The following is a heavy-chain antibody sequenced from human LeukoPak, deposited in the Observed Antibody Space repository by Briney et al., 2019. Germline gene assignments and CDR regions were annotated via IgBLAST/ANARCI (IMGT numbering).Heavy chain of an antibody. CDR3: AREDIAVAGTPGTFDY. CDR2: IYYSGST. V-gene: IGHV4-39*07. J-gene: IGHJ4*02. CDR1: GVSISSSSYY. D-gene: IGHD6-19*01. Sequence: PSETLSLTCTVSGVSISSSSYYWGWVRQPPGKGLEWIGSIYYSGSTYYNPSLKSQVTISVDTSKNQFSLKLSSVTAADTAVYYCAREDIAVAGTPGTFDYWGQGTLVTVSS.